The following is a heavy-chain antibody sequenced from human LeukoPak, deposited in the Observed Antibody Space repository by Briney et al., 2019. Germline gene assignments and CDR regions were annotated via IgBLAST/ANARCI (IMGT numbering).Heavy chain of an antibody. D-gene: IGHD3-9*01. CDR3: ARDPLRYFDWLYTN. J-gene: IGHJ4*02. CDR1: GGSISSYY. Sequence: PSETLSLTCTVSGGSISSYYWSWIRQPAGKGLEWIGRIYTSGSTNYNPSLKSRVTMSVDTSKNQFSLKLSSVTAADTAVYYCARDPLRYFDWLYTNWGQGTLVTVSS. CDR2: IYTSGST. V-gene: IGHV4-4*07.